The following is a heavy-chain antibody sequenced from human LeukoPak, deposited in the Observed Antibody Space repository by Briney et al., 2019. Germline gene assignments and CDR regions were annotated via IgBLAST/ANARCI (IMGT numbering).Heavy chain of an antibody. CDR3: ARNLIGRGELSPDYCYFDY. CDR1: GYTFTSYG. Sequence: ASVKVSCKASGYTFTSYGISWVRQAPGQGLEWMGWISAYNGNTNYAQKLQGRVTMTTDTSTSTAYMELRSLRSDDTAVYYCARNLIGRGELSPDYCYFDYWGQGTLVTVSS. D-gene: IGHD3-16*02. V-gene: IGHV1-18*04. CDR2: ISAYNGNT. J-gene: IGHJ4*02.